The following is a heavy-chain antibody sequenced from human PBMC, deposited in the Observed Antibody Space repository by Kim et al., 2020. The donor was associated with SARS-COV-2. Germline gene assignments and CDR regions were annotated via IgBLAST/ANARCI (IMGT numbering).Heavy chain of an antibody. D-gene: IGHD7-27*01. J-gene: IGHJ4*02. Sequence: GGSLRLSCAASSFTFGHFAMNWVRQAPGKGLEWISSISDSGDSTYYADSVKGRFTISRDNSKNTLFLQMNSLSADDTAMYYCAKDLNLGFDSWGQGTLVTVSA. CDR3: AKDLNLGFDS. V-gene: IGHV3-23*01. CDR2: ISDSGDST. CDR1: SFTFGHFA.